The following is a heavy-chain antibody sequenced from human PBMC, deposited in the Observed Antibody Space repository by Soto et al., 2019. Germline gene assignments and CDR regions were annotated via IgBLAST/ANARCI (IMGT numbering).Heavy chain of an antibody. V-gene: IGHV3-23*01. J-gene: IGHJ6*02. CDR3: ATDTSTWYGGLDYYAMDV. Sequence: EVQLLESGGGLVQPGGSLRLSCAASGFTFSSYAMSWVRQAPGKGLEWVSAISSSGSSTYYADSVKGRFTISRDNSKNTLYLQMNSLRAEDTAVYYCATDTSTWYGGLDYYAMDVLGHGT. D-gene: IGHD6-13*01. CDR2: ISSSGSST. CDR1: GFTFSSYA.